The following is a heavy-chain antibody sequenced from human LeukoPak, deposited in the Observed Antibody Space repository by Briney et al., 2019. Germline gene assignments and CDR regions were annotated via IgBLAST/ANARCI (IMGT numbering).Heavy chain of an antibody. Sequence: SQTLSLTCTVSGGSISSGSYYWSWIRQPAGKGLEWIGRIYTSGSTNYNPSLKSRVTISVDTSKNQFFLKLSSVTAADTAVYYCAREIPTLWFGELLPYYYMDVWGKGTTVTVSS. CDR1: GGSISSGSYY. CDR3: AREIPTLWFGELLPYYYMDV. V-gene: IGHV4-61*02. D-gene: IGHD3-10*01. CDR2: IYTSGST. J-gene: IGHJ6*03.